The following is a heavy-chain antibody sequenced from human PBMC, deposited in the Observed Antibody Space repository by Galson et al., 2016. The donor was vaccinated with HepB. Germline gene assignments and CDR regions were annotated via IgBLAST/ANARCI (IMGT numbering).Heavy chain of an antibody. CDR2: INPGGGGA. CDR3: ARESYSSGRPFDY. J-gene: IGHJ4*02. Sequence: SVKVSCKASGYTFTNYYIHWVRQAPGQGLEWMGIINPGGGGANYAQKFQGRVTITRDTSTSTVYMELSSLRSGDTAIYYCARESYSSGRPFDYWGQGTLVTVSS. V-gene: IGHV1-46*01. CDR1: GYTFTNYY. D-gene: IGHD6-19*01.